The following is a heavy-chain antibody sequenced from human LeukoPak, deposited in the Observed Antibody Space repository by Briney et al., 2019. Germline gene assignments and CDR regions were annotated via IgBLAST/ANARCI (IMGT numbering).Heavy chain of an antibody. CDR2: INPNSGGT. Sequence: GASVKVSCKASGYTFTGYYMHWVRQALGQGLEWMGWINPNSGGTNYPQKFQGRVTMTRDTSISTAYMELSRLRSDDTAVYYCAKGSRIVVVTEPYLDWGQGTLVTVSS. CDR1: GYTFTGYY. CDR3: AKGSRIVVVTEPYLD. J-gene: IGHJ4*02. V-gene: IGHV1-2*02. D-gene: IGHD2-21*02.